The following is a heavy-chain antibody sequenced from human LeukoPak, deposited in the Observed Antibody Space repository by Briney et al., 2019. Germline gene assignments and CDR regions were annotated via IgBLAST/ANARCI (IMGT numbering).Heavy chain of an antibody. D-gene: IGHD1-7*01. CDR3: AKYQTGTWTSYDSSDI. CDR2: IWYDGSNK. CDR1: GFTFSSYG. J-gene: IGHJ3*02. Sequence: GGSLRLSCAASGFTFSSYGMHWVRQAPGKGLEWVAVIWYDGSNKYYADSVKGRFTISRDNSKNTLYLQMNSLRAEDTAVYYCAKYQTGTWTSYDSSDIWGQGTLVTVSS. V-gene: IGHV3-33*06.